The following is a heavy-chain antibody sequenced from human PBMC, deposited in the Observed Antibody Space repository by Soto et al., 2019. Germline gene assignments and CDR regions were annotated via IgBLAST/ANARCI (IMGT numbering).Heavy chain of an antibody. CDR2: ISSSSSTI. CDR1: GFTFSSYS. Sequence: PGGSLRLSCAASGFTFSSYSMNWVRQAPGKGLEWVSYISSSSSTIYYADSVKGRFTISRDNAKNSLYLQMNSLRAEDTAVYYCARIKVYRSSSEEVDYWGQGTLVTVSS. V-gene: IGHV3-48*01. J-gene: IGHJ4*02. D-gene: IGHD6-6*01. CDR3: ARIKVYRSSSEEVDY.